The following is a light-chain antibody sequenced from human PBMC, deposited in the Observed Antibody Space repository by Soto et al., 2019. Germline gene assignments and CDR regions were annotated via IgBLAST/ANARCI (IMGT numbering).Light chain of an antibody. J-gene: IGKJ4*01. CDR2: AAS. V-gene: IGKV1-8*01. Sequence: AIRMTQSPSSFSAATGDRVTITCRASQSIGTYLAWYQQIPGRAPKLLIFAASTLQRGVPSRFSGSGSGKDFTLTISCLQSEDFATYYCQQYYIYPPTFGGGTKVEIK. CDR1: QSIGTY. CDR3: QQYYIYPPT.